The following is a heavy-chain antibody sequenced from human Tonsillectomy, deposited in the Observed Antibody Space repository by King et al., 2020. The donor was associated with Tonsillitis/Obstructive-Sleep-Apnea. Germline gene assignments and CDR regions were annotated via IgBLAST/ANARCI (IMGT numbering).Heavy chain of an antibody. Sequence: QLVQSGAEVKKPGASVKVSCKASGYTFIPYYIHWVRQATGQGLEWMGIINPSGGSTSYAQKFQGRLTMTRDTSTSTVYMELNSLRSEDTAVYYCARELGSSEDYWGQGTLVTVSS. V-gene: IGHV1-46*01. CDR1: GYTFIPYY. D-gene: IGHD2-2*01. CDR2: INPSGGST. CDR3: ARELGSSEDY. J-gene: IGHJ4*02.